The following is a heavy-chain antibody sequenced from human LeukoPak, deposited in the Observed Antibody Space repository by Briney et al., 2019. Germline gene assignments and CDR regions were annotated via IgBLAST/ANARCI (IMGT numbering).Heavy chain of an antibody. J-gene: IGHJ4*02. D-gene: IGHD6-6*01. CDR3: VRKFSYSSSAYNPHYFDS. V-gene: IGHV3-30*02. CDR2: IRYDGSNK. Sequence: PGGSLRLSCAASGFTFSSYGMHWVRQAPGKGLEWVAFIRYDGSNKYYADSVKGRFTISRDNDKNSLFLQMNSLRAEDTALYYCVRKFSYSSSAYNPHYFDSWGQGILVTVSS. CDR1: GFTFSSYG.